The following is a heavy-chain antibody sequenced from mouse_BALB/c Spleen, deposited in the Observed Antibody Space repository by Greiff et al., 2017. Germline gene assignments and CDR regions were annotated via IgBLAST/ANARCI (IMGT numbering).Heavy chain of an antibody. J-gene: IGHJ2*01. CDR3: TRSYYYGSSLDY. V-gene: IGHV1S81*02. D-gene: IGHD1-1*01. CDR2: INPSNGGT. Sequence: QVQLQQSGAELVKPGASVKLSCKASGYTFTSYYMYWVKQRPGQGLEWIGEINPSNGGTNFNQKFKSKATLTVDKSSSTAYMQLSSLTSEDSAVYYCTRSYYYGSSLDYWGQGTTLTVSS. CDR1: GYTFTSYY.